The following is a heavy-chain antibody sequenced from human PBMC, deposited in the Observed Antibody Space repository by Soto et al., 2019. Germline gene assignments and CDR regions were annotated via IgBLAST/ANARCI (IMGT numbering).Heavy chain of an antibody. CDR1: GFTFDDYT. CDR2: ISWDGGST. V-gene: IGHV3-43*01. D-gene: IGHD1-26*01. CDR3: AKAGSGSYYFDY. Sequence: DVQLVESGGVVVQPGGSLRLSCAASGFTFDDYTMHWVRQAPGKGLEWVSLISWDGGSTYYADSVKGRFTISRDNSKNSLYLQMNSLRTEDTALYYCAKAGSGSYYFDYWGQGTLVTVSS. J-gene: IGHJ4*02.